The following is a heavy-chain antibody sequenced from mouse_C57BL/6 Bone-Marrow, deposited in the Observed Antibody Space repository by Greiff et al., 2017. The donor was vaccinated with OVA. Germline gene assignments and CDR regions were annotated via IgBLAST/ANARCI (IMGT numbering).Heavy chain of an antibody. V-gene: IGHV1-75*01. CDR3: ARTSPTTVVDNWYFDV. CDR1: GYTFTDYY. CDR2: IFPGSGST. J-gene: IGHJ1*03. Sequence: VQLQQSGPELVKPGASVKISCKASGYTFTDYYINWVKQRPGQGLEWIGWIFPGSGSTYYNEKFTGKATLTVDKSSSTAYMLLSSLTSEDSAVYFCARTSPTTVVDNWYFDVWGTGTTVTVSS. D-gene: IGHD1-1*01.